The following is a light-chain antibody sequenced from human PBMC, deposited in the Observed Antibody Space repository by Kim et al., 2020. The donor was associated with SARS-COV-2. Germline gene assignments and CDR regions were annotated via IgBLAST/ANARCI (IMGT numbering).Light chain of an antibody. V-gene: IGKV3-11*01. Sequence: VSTGDRATLSCRASESVTTYLAWYQQKRGQPPRLLIYDASNRASGIPARFSGSGSGTDFTLTIGSLEPEDFAVYYCQQRRKWPLTFGPGTKVDIK. CDR2: DAS. CDR3: QQRRKWPLT. J-gene: IGKJ3*01. CDR1: ESVTTY.